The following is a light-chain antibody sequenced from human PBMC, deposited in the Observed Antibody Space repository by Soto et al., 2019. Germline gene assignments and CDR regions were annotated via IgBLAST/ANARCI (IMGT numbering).Light chain of an antibody. V-gene: IGKV3-20*01. J-gene: IGKJ1*01. Sequence: EIVLTQSPGTLSLSPGEGATLSCRASQSVSSNYLAWYQQKPGQAPRLLIYGASNRATGIPDRFSGSGSGTDFTLTISRLEPEDFAVYSCQQYHNSPRTFGQGTKVEV. CDR3: QQYHNSPRT. CDR2: GAS. CDR1: QSVSSNY.